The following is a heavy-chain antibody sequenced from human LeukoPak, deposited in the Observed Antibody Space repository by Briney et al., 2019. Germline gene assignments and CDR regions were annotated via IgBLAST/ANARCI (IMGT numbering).Heavy chain of an antibody. CDR3: TRHLNQLLGWFDP. V-gene: IGHV4-59*01. CDR2: IFHSGTT. D-gene: IGHD2-2*01. Sequence: NPSETLSLTCTVSGGSISRYYWSWIRQPPGKGLEWIGYIFHSGTTNYNPSLESRVTISIDTSKNQFSLKLSSVTAADTAVYYCTRHLNQLLGWFDPWGQGTLVTVSS. CDR1: GGSISRYY. J-gene: IGHJ5*02.